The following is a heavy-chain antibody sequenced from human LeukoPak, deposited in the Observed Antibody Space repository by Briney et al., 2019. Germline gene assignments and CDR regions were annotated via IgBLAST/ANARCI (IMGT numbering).Heavy chain of an antibody. J-gene: IGHJ3*02. CDR2: ISSSSSYI. D-gene: IGHD6-19*01. Sequence: GGSLRLSCAASGFTFSSYSMNWVRQAPGKGLEWVSSISSSSSYIYYADSVKGRFTISRDNAKNSLYLQMNSLRAEDTGVYYCARDRIAVAGRDAFDIWGQGTMVTVSS. V-gene: IGHV3-21*01. CDR1: GFTFSSYS. CDR3: ARDRIAVAGRDAFDI.